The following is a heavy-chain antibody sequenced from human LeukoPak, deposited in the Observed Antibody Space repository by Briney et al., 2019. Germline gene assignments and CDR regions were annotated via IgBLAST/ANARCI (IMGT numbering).Heavy chain of an antibody. Sequence: GGSLSLSCAASGFTFSSYAMSWVRQAPGKGLEWVSAISGSGGSTYYADSVKGRFTISRDNSKNTLYLQMNSLRAEDTAVYYCANRALYCSCTSCFSAGYYYMDVWGKGTTVTVSS. J-gene: IGHJ6*03. D-gene: IGHD2-2*01. CDR1: GFTFSSYA. V-gene: IGHV3-23*01. CDR3: ANRALYCSCTSCFSAGYYYMDV. CDR2: ISGSGGST.